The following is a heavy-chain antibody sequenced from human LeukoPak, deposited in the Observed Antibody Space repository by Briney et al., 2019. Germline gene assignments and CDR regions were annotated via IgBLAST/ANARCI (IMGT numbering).Heavy chain of an antibody. Sequence: RAGGSLRLSCAASGFSFSDYYMTWIRQAPGKGLERVTVISNDGSKKNYADSVKGRFTISRDNTKNTLYLQMNSLRPEDTAVYYCARDSSTTNYYYGMDVWGQGTTVTVSS. J-gene: IGHJ6*02. CDR3: ARDSSTTNYYYGMDV. D-gene: IGHD6-13*01. CDR1: GFSFSDYY. V-gene: IGHV3-30-3*01. CDR2: ISNDGSKK.